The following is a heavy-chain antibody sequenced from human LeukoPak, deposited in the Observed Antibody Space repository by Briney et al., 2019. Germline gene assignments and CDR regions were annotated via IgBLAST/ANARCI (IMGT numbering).Heavy chain of an antibody. Sequence: EPGGSLRLSCAASGFTFSSYWMSWVRRAPGKGLEWVANIKQDGSEKYYVDSVKGRFTISRDNAKNSLYLQMSSLRAEDTAVYYCARVGSSSWPYYFDYWGQGTLVTVSS. D-gene: IGHD6-13*01. CDR1: GFTFSSYW. CDR2: IKQDGSEK. CDR3: ARVGSSSWPYYFDY. V-gene: IGHV3-7*01. J-gene: IGHJ4*02.